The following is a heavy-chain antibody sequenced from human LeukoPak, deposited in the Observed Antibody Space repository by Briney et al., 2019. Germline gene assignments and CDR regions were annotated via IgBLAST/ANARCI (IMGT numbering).Heavy chain of an antibody. CDR1: GGSISSSNW. Sequence: SGTLSLTCAVSGGSISSSNWWSWVRQPPGKGLEWIGEIYHSGSTNYNPSLKSRVTISVDKSKNQFSLKLSSVTAADTAVYYCARDLDYYDSSGYYRLFDYWGQGTLVTVSS. D-gene: IGHD3-22*01. CDR2: IYHSGST. J-gene: IGHJ4*02. V-gene: IGHV4-4*02. CDR3: ARDLDYYDSSGYYRLFDY.